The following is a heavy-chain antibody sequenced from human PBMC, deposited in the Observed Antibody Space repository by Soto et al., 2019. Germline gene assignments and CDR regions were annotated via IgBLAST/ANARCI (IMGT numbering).Heavy chain of an antibody. Sequence: GGSLRVSCAASGFIVSSNCMSLVRQAPGKGLEWVSGIYSGGSTYYADSVKGRFTISRANSKNTLYLQMNSLRAEDTAVYYCARGMINFIAARRNYCYGMGFMRQRTTVTASS. V-gene: IGHV3-53*01. CDR1: GFIVSSNC. CDR3: ARGMINFIAARRNYCYGMGF. CDR2: IYSGGST. J-gene: IGHJ6*02. D-gene: IGHD6-13*01.